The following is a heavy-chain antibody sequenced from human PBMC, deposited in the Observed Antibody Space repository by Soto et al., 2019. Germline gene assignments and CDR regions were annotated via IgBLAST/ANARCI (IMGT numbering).Heavy chain of an antibody. CDR3: ARDDLNYYDSSCYFY. J-gene: IGHJ4*02. CDR2: IYYSGST. CDR1: GGSISSGDYY. Sequence: SETLSLTCTVSGGSISSGDYYWSWIRQPPGKGLEWIGYIYYSGSTYYNPSLKSRVTISVDTSKNQFSLKLNSVTAADTAVYYCARDDLNYYDSSCYFYWGQGTLVTVSS. D-gene: IGHD3-22*01. V-gene: IGHV4-30-4*01.